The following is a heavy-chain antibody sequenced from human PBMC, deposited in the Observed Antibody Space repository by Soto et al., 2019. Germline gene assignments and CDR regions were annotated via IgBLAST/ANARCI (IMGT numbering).Heavy chain of an antibody. Sequence: QITLKESGPPRVKPTQTLALTCTFSGFSLSTSGVGVGWISQSPGKAPEWLALIYWDDDKRYSPPLKSRLTITKDTSNPQFGLSLSNTDPVDTATYYCAHRLARCSDWNADTFHVSFRRTVVTVSS. CDR3: AHRLARCSDWNADTFHV. CDR1: GFSLSTSGVG. J-gene: IGHJ3*01. V-gene: IGHV2-5*02. D-gene: IGHD1-1*01. CDR2: IYWDDDK.